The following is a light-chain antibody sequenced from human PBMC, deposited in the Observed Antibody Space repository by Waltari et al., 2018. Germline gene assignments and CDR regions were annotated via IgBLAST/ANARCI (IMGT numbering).Light chain of an antibody. CDR3: CSYAGNKWL. J-gene: IGLJ3*02. CDR2: PVD. CDR1: TGDVGLFNP. V-gene: IGLV2-23*02. Sequence: QSALTQPASVSGSPGQSITISCPGSTGDVGLFNPVFWYQQHPGKAPPLITYPVDDRPSGVSYRFSASKSGHTASLTISGLQPEDEADYYCCSYAGNKWLFGGGTKVTVL.